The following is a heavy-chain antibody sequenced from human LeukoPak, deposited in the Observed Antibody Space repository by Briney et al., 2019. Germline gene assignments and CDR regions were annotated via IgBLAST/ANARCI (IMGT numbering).Heavy chain of an antibody. CDR3: AKDQTYYGSGSYYNVITSPFDY. Sequence: GGSLRLSCAASGFTFSGYDMHWVRQAPGKGLEWVAFIRYDGSNEYYADSVKGRFTISRDNSKNTLYLQMNSLRAEDTAVSYCAKDQTYYGSGSYYNVITSPFDYWGQGTLVTVSS. CDR2: IRYDGSNE. J-gene: IGHJ4*02. V-gene: IGHV3-30*02. D-gene: IGHD3-10*01. CDR1: GFTFSGYD.